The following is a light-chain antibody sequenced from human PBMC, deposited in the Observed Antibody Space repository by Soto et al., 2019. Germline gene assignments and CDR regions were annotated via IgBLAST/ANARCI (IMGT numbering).Light chain of an antibody. CDR2: DAS. V-gene: IGKV3-11*01. CDR3: QPRSNWPPWT. CDR1: QSVGTY. Sequence: ENVLTQSPGTLSLSPGQRATLSCRASQSVGTYLAWYQQKPGQAXXLXIFDASKRATGIPARFSGSGSGTDFTLTISSLETEDLAVYYGQPRSNWPPWTFGAGTKV. J-gene: IGKJ1*01.